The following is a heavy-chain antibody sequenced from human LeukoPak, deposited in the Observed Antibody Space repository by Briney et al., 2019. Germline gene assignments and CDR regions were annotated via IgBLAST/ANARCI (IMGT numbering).Heavy chain of an antibody. J-gene: IGHJ6*03. V-gene: IGHV1-8*01. D-gene: IGHD2-15*01. CDR1: GYTFTSYD. CDR3: ARGGYCSCGSCFIDYYYYYMDV. CDR2: MNPNSGNT. Sequence: ASVKVSCKASGYTFTSYDINWVRQATGQGLEWMGWMNPNSGNTGYAQKFQGRVTMTRNTSISTAYMELSSLRSEDTTVYYCARGGYCSCGSCFIDYYYYYMDVWGKGTTVTVSS.